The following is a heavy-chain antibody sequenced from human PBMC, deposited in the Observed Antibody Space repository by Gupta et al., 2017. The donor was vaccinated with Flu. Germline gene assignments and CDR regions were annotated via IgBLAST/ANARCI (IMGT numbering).Heavy chain of an antibody. Sequence: EVQLLESGGGLVQPGGSLRLSCAASGFPFSSYAMSWVRQAPGKGLEWVSAISGSGGSTYYADSVKGRFTISRDNSKNTLYLQMNSLRAEDTAVYYCAKDLACSGGSCYSDLVDYWGQGTLVTVSS. CDR1: GFPFSSYA. CDR2: ISGSGGST. CDR3: AKDLACSGGSCYSDLVDY. D-gene: IGHD2-15*01. V-gene: IGHV3-23*01. J-gene: IGHJ4*02.